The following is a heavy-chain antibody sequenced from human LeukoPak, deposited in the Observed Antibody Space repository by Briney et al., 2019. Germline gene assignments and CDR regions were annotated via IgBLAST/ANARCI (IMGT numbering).Heavy chain of an antibody. Sequence: GGSLRLSCAASGFTFNTYSMNWVRQAPGKGLEWVSYISSSSSTIYYADSVKGRFTISRDNAKNSLYLQMNSLRAEDTAVYYCARDNWNHGEDYWGQGTLVTVSS. J-gene: IGHJ4*02. D-gene: IGHD1-14*01. CDR3: ARDNWNHGEDY. CDR1: GFTFNTYS. V-gene: IGHV3-48*01. CDR2: ISSSSSTI.